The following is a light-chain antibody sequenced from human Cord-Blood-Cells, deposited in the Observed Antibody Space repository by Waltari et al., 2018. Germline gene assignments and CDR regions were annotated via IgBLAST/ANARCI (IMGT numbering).Light chain of an antibody. CDR3: QQYGSSFT. CDR2: GAS. J-gene: IGKJ3*01. CDR1: QSVSSSY. Sequence: EIVFTQSPGTLSLSPGERANLSCRASQSVSSSYLAWYQQKPGQAPRLLIYGASSRATGIPDRFSGSGSGTDFTLTISRLEPEDFAVYYCQQYGSSFTFGPGTKVDIK. V-gene: IGKV3-20*01.